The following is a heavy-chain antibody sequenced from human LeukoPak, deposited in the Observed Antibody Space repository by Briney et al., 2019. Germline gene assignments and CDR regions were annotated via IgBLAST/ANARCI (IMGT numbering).Heavy chain of an antibody. Sequence: ASVNVSYKASGCTFTSYDINGVRQAPGQGREWMGWMNPNRGNTGYTQKVQGRGIMTRNSSKSTDYMEVRSLRSEATAVYYCARGSHSVGELANIDYWGQGTLVTVSS. CDR3: ARGSHSVGELANIDY. V-gene: IGHV1-8*01. D-gene: IGHD1-26*01. CDR2: MNPNRGNT. CDR1: GCTFTSYD. J-gene: IGHJ4*02.